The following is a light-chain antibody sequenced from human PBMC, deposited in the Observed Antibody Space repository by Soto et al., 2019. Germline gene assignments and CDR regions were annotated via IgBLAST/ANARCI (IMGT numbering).Light chain of an antibody. CDR3: MQGMQLPNA. CDR2: GVS. CDR1: QSLLDSDDGNTY. V-gene: IGKV2-29*03. J-gene: IGKJ5*01. Sequence: IVMSQTTLSLSVTAGALASISCRSSQSLLDSDDGNTYLDWYLQKPGQSPQLLIYGVSNRFSGVPDRFSGSGSGTDFTLKISRVEAEEVGRYSCMQGMQLPNAFARGTRLEIK.